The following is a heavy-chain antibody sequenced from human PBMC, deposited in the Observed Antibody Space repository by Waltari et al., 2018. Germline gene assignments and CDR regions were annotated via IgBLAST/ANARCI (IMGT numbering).Heavy chain of an antibody. V-gene: IGHV7-4-1*02. J-gene: IGHJ5*02. D-gene: IGHD2-8*01. Sequence: QVQFVQSGSELKKPGASVKISCKTSGYNFTTYPLNWVRQAPGQGLEWMGWINTNTRNPTYGQGFTGRFVFSLDTSVRTAYVEISSLKDEDTAIYYCAGVSWGQGTLVTVSS. CDR3: AGVS. CDR2: INTNTRNP. CDR1: GYNFTTYP.